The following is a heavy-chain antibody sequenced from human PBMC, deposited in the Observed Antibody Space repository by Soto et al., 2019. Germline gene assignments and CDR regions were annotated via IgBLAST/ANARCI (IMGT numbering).Heavy chain of an antibody. Sequence: QLQLQESGSGLVKPSQTLSLTCAVSGGSISSGGYSWSWIRQPPGKGLEWIGYIYHSGSTYYNPSLKGRGTLSVDRSKNQSTLKLRAVTAADTAVYYCARGQVVAAQHWGQGTLVTVSS. D-gene: IGHD2-15*01. CDR2: IYHSGST. V-gene: IGHV4-30-2*01. CDR3: ARGQVVAAQH. CDR1: GGSISSGGYS. J-gene: IGHJ4*02.